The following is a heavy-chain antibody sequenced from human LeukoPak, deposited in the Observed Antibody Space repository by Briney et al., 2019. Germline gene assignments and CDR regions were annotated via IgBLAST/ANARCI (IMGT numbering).Heavy chain of an antibody. V-gene: IGHV4-59*11. CDR1: GGSISSHY. CDR2: IYYSGST. J-gene: IGHJ5*02. CDR3: ARDGGQTYYYGSGSYNWFDP. D-gene: IGHD3-10*01. Sequence: SETLSLTCTVSGGSISSHYWSWIRQPPGKGLEWIGYIYYSGSTNYNPSLKSRVTISVDTSKNQFSLKLSSVTAADTAVYYCARDGGQTYYYGSGSYNWFDPWGQGTLVTVSS.